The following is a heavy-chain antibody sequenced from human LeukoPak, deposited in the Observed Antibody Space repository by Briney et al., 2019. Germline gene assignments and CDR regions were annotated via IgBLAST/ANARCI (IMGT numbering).Heavy chain of an antibody. CDR3: AKDTGNFNLGDY. CDR1: GYTFTGYQ. J-gene: IGHJ4*02. Sequence: ASVKVSCKASGYTFTGYQMHWVRQAPGQGLEWMGWINPNSGGTNYAQKFQGRVTMTRATSISTAYMELSRLTSDDTAVYYCAKDTGNFNLGDYWGQGTLVTVSS. D-gene: IGHD5-18*01. V-gene: IGHV1-2*02. CDR2: INPNSGGT.